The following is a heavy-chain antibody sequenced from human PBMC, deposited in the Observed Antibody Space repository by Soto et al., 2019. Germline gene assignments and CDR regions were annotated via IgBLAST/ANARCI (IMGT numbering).Heavy chain of an antibody. J-gene: IGHJ4*02. CDR2: VTDNGRST. CDR1: GFTFSRDG. D-gene: IGHD4-17*01. CDR3: AKERATTTAFDY. Sequence: GGSLRLSCAASGFTFSRDGMSWVRQAPGKGLEWVSLVTDNGRSTYYADSVKGRFTISRDNTKNTLFLQMNSLRAEDTAVYYCAKERATTTAFDYWAREPWSPSPQ. V-gene: IGHV3-23*01.